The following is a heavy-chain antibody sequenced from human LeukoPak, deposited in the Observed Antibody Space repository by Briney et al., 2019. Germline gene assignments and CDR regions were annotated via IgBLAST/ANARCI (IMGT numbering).Heavy chain of an antibody. CDR3: ARDLSSGWSPNDY. Sequence: GGSLRLSCAASGFTFSSYSMNWVRQAPGKGLEWVSSISSSSYIYYADSVKGRFTISRDNAKNSLYLQMNSLRAEDTAVYYCARDLSSGWSPNDYWGQGTLVTVSS. CDR1: GFTFSSYS. CDR2: ISSSSYI. D-gene: IGHD6-19*01. V-gene: IGHV3-21*01. J-gene: IGHJ4*02.